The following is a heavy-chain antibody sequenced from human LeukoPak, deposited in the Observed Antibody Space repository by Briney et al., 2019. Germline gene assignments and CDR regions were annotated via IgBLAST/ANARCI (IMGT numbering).Heavy chain of an antibody. CDR2: INSDGSNT. D-gene: IGHD7-27*01. V-gene: IGHV3-74*01. J-gene: IGHJ4*02. CDR1: GFTFSTYW. Sequence: GGSLRLSCAASGFTFSTYWMHWVRHVPGKGLVWASRINSDGSNTRYADSVKGRFTISRDNAKNTLYLQMNSLRAEDTAIYYCVRDSGDIDYWGQGTLVTVSS. CDR3: VRDSGDIDY.